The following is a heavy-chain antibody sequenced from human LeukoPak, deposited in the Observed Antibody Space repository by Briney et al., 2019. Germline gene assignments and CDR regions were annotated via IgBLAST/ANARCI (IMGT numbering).Heavy chain of an antibody. CDR1: GGSISSYY. CDR2: IYYSGST. CDR3: ARTTEGYCRGVSCYYYYYMDV. J-gene: IGHJ6*03. Sequence: SETLSLTCTVSGGSISSYYWSWIRQPPGKGLEWIGYIYYSGSTNYNPSLKSRVTISVDTSKNQFSLKLSSVTAADTAVYYCARTTEGYCRGVSCYYYYYMDVWGKGTTVTVSS. V-gene: IGHV4-59*01. D-gene: IGHD2-15*01.